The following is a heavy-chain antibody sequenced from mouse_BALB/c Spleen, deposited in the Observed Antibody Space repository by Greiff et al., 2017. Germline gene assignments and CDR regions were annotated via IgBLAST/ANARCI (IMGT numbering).Heavy chain of an antibody. CDR1: GYTFTSYY. CDR3: ARSPYYYGSSYWCFDV. Sequence: VMLVESGPELVKPGASVRISCKASGYTFTSYYIHWVKQRPGQGLEWIGWIYPGNVNTKYNAKFKGKATLTADKSSSTAYMQLSSLTSEDSAVYFCARSPYYYGSSYWCFDVWGAGTPVTVSS. D-gene: IGHD1-1*01. CDR2: IYPGNVNT. V-gene: IGHV1S56*01. J-gene: IGHJ1*01.